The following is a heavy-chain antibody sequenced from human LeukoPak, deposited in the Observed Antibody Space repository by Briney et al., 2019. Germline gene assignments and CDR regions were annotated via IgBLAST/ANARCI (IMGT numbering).Heavy chain of an antibody. Sequence: SVKVSCKTSGGTFSSYAISWVRQAPGQGLEWMGRIIPIFGTANYAQKFQGRVTITTDESTSTAYMELSSLRSEDTAVYYCARAPPDRSIANWFDPWGQGTLVTVSS. D-gene: IGHD2-15*01. J-gene: IGHJ5*02. V-gene: IGHV1-69*05. CDR1: GGTFSSYA. CDR2: IIPIFGTA. CDR3: ARAPPDRSIANWFDP.